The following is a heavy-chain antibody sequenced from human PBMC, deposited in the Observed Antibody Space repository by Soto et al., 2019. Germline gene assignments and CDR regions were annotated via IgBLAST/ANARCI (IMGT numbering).Heavy chain of an antibody. D-gene: IGHD2-2*01. Sequence: EVQLLESGGGLVQPGGSLRLSCATSGFTFSINALSWVRQAPGKGLEWVSAISANGQGIYYADSVRGRFSISRDNSRNTVFLHMDSLRAEDTAVYYCAKDRVYPRYQFHYWGQGTLVTVSS. CDR2: ISANGQGI. V-gene: IGHV3-23*01. J-gene: IGHJ4*02. CDR1: GFTFSINA. CDR3: AKDRVYPRYQFHY.